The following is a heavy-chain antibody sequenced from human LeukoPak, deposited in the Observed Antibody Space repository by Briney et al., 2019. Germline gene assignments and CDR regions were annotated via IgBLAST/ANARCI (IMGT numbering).Heavy chain of an antibody. Sequence: PSETLSLTCTVSTDSLSGHYWSWIRQPPGKGLEWIAYIYSSGTTKYNPSLNSRVTISLDPSKNQFSLNLTSVTAADTAVYYCARGGDGYNYVDYWGQGTLVTVSS. J-gene: IGHJ4*02. CDR3: ARGGDGYNYVDY. V-gene: IGHV4-59*11. CDR1: TDSLSGHY. D-gene: IGHD5-24*01. CDR2: IYSSGTT.